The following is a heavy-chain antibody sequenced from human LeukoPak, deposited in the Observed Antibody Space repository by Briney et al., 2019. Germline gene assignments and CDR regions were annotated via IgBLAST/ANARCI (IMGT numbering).Heavy chain of an antibody. D-gene: IGHD1-7*01. V-gene: IGHV4-59*01. CDR1: GGSISSYY. CDR2: IYYSGST. Sequence: SETLSLTCTVSGGSISSYYWSWIRQPPGKGLEWIGYIYYSGSTNYNPSLKSRVTISVDTSKNQFSLKLSSVTAADTAVYYCARVYNWNYQDYCYYMDVWGKGTTVTVSS. J-gene: IGHJ6*03. CDR3: ARVYNWNYQDYCYYMDV.